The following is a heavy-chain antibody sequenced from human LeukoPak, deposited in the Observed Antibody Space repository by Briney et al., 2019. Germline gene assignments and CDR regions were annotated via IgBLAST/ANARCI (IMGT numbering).Heavy chain of an antibody. Sequence: PGGSLRLSCAASGFTFSSYSMNWVRQAPGKGLEWVSYISSSGSTIYYADSVKGRFTISRDNAKKALYLQRNSLRVEDTAVYYCARVEGAKSAFDIWGQGTMVTVSS. D-gene: IGHD1-26*01. V-gene: IGHV3-48*04. CDR1: GFTFSSYS. J-gene: IGHJ3*02. CDR3: ARVEGAKSAFDI. CDR2: ISSSGSTI.